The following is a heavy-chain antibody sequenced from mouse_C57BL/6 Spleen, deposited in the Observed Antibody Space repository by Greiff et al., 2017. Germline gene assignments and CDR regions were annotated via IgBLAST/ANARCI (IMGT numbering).Heavy chain of an antibody. V-gene: IGHV1-4*01. J-gene: IGHJ2*01. D-gene: IGHD2-2*01. CDR3: ARGGYDGRFDY. CDR1: GYTFTSYT. Sequence: VQLQQSGAELARPGASVKMSCKASGYTFTSYTMHWVKQRPGQGLEWIGYINPSSGYTKYNQKFKDKATLTADKSSSTAYMQLSSLTSEDSAVYYCARGGYDGRFDYWGQGTTLTVSS. CDR2: INPSSGYT.